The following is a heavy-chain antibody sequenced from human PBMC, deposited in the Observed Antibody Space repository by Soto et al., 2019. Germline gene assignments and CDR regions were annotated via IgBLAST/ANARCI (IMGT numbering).Heavy chain of an antibody. CDR2: IYYSGST. CDR1: GGSISSYY. J-gene: IGHJ4*02. D-gene: IGHD3-10*01. V-gene: IGHV4-59*01. Sequence: SETLSLTCTVSGGSISSYYWSWIRQPPGKGLEWIGYIYYSGSTNYNPSLKSRVTISVDTSKNQFSLKLSSVTAADTAVYYCARAPHYYGSGSYSYYFDYWGQGTLVPVSS. CDR3: ARAPHYYGSGSYSYYFDY.